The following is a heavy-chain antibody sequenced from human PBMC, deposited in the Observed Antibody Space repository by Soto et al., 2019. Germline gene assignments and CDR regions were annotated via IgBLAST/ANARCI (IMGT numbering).Heavy chain of an antibody. CDR2: IYETGST. D-gene: IGHD6-19*01. CDR3: VRLTSQISAARDGCCNWLAL. CDR1: GGSISSSSSY. V-gene: IGHV4-39*01. Sequence: QLQLQESGPGLVKPSETLSLTCSVSGGSISSSSSYWGWIRPPPGKGMEWTGDIYETGSTYYNPSLKSRVTIYVDTSMEKFSLRLNSVTAADTATYYCVRLTSQISAARDGCCNWLALWGGGILVSVSS. J-gene: IGHJ5*02.